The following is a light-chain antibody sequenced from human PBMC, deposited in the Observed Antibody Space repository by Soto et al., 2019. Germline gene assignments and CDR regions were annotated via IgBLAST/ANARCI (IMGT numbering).Light chain of an antibody. J-gene: IGLJ3*02. CDR2: EVT. CDR3: SSYTSSSTWV. CDR1: SSDVGGYDY. V-gene: IGLV2-14*01. Sequence: QSVLTQPASVSGSPGQSVTISCTGTSSDVGGYDYVSWYQQHPGKAPKFMIYEVTNRPSGVSHRFSGSKSGNTASLTISGLQAEDEADYYCSSYTSSSTWVFGGGTKVTVL.